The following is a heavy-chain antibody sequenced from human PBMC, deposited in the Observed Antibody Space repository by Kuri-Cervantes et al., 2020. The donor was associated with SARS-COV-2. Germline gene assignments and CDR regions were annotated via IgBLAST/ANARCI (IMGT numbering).Heavy chain of an antibody. CDR1: GDSVSSNSAA. D-gene: IGHD6-19*01. CDR3: ARDHYSSGWTLNDY. Sequence: SQTLSLTCAISGDSVSSNSAAWNWIRQSPSRGLEWLGRTYYRSRWYNDYAVSVKSRITINPDTSKNQFSLQLNSVTPEDTAVYYCARDHYSSGWTLNDYWGQGTLVTVSS. J-gene: IGHJ4*02. V-gene: IGHV6-1*01. CDR2: TYYRSRWYN.